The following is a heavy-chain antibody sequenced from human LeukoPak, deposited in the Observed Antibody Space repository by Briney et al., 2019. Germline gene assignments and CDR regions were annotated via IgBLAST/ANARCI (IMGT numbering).Heavy chain of an antibody. CDR3: ARHIASIFGVLKP. D-gene: IGHD3-3*01. J-gene: IGHJ5*02. CDR1: DGSISSSSYY. V-gene: IGHV4-39*01. CDR2: ISYSGST. Sequence: SETLSLTCTVSDGSISSSSYYWGWIRQPPGEGLKWIGSISYSGSTYYNSSLKSRVTISVDTSKNQFSLKLSSVTAADTAVYYCARHIASIFGVLKPWGQGTLVTVSS.